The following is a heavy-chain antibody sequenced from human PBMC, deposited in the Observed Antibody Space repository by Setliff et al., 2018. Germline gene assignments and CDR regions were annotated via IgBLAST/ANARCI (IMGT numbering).Heavy chain of an antibody. V-gene: IGHV4-39*01. Sequence: SETLSLTCRVSGGSISSGNDYWGLIRQPPGKGLEWVATIYYSGSTYSNPSLKSRLIISVDAPDNQFSVKLCSVTAADTAVYYCARHKSNGSGSYPSLYMDVWGKGIMVTVSS. CDR3: ARHKSNGSGSYPSLYMDV. D-gene: IGHD3-10*01. CDR2: IYYSGST. J-gene: IGHJ6*03. CDR1: GGSISSGNDY.